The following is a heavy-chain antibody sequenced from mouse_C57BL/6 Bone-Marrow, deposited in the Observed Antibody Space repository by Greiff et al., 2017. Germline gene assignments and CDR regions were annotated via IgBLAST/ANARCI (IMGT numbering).Heavy chain of an antibody. CDR2: ISDGGSYT. CDR1: GFTFSSYA. Sequence: EVKLVESGGGLVKPGGSLKLSCAASGFTFSSYAMSWVRQTPEKRLEWVATISDGGSYTYYPDNVKGRFTISRDNAKNNLYLQMSHLKSEDTAMYYCAREHGPWYFDVWGTGTTVTVSS. J-gene: IGHJ1*03. V-gene: IGHV5-4*01. D-gene: IGHD1-1*02. CDR3: AREHGPWYFDV.